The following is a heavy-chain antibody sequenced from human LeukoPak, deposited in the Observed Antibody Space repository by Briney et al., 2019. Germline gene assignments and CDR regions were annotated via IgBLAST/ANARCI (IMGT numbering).Heavy chain of an antibody. CDR2: IWHDGSNK. V-gene: IGHV3-33*01. D-gene: IGHD3-22*01. CDR3: ARDGSSGYLHFDY. Sequence: GRSLRLSCAASGFTFSSNGMHWVRQAPGKGLEWVAVIWHDGSNKYYSDPVKGRFTISRDNSKNTLYLQMNSLRVEDTAVYYCARDGSSGYLHFDYWGQGTLVTVSS. J-gene: IGHJ4*02. CDR1: GFTFSSNG.